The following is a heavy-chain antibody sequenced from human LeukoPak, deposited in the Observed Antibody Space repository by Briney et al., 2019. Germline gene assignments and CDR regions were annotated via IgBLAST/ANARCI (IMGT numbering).Heavy chain of an antibody. CDR1: GFTYSSYA. V-gene: IGHV3-23*01. CDR2: ISGSGGST. D-gene: IGHD2-2*01. J-gene: IGHJ4*02. Sequence: GGSLRLSCAASGFTYSSYAMSWVRQAPGKGLEWVSAISGSGGSTYYADSVKGRFTISRDNSKNTPYLQMNSLRAEDTAVYYCAKDNGERSDIVVVPAARIDYWGQGTLVTVSS. CDR3: AKDNGERSDIVVVPAARIDY.